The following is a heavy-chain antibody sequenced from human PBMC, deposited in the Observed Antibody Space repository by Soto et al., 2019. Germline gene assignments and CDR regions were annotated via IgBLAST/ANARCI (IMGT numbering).Heavy chain of an antibody. CDR2: IYYSGST. CDR3: ASWSGYAHLQH. J-gene: IGHJ1*01. D-gene: IGHD5-12*01. V-gene: IGHV4-31*03. Sequence: QVQLQESSPGLVKPSQTLSLTCTVSGVSISSGGYYWSWIRQHPGKGPEWIGYIYYSGSTYYHPSLQSRFTISVDTSKNQFSLQLSSVTAADTAVYYCASWSGYAHLQHWGQGTLVTVSS. CDR1: GVSISSGGYY.